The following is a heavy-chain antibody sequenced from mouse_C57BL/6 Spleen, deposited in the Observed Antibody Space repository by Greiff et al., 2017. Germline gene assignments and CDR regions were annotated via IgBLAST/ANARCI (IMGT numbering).Heavy chain of an antibody. CDR3: ASHFDY. Sequence: DVKLQESGPGLVKPSQSLSLTCSVTGYSITSGYYWNWIRQFPGNKLEWMGYISYDGSNNYNPSLKNRISITRDTSKNQFFLKLNSVTTEDTATYYCASHFDYWGQGTTLTVSS. CDR1: GYSITSGYY. J-gene: IGHJ2*01. V-gene: IGHV3-6*01. CDR2: ISYDGSN.